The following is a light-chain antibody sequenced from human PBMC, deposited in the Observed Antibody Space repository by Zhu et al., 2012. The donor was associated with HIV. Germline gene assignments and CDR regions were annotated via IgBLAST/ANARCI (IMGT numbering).Light chain of an antibody. CDR1: QSVSSIY. V-gene: IGKV3-20*01. CDR3: QQYGSSPRGYT. J-gene: IGKJ2*01. Sequence: EIVLTQSPGTLSLSPGERATLSCRASQSVSSIYLAWYQQKPGQAPRLLIYGASSRATGIPDRFSGSGSGTDFTLTISRLEPEDFAVYYCQQYGSSPRGYTFGQG. CDR2: GAS.